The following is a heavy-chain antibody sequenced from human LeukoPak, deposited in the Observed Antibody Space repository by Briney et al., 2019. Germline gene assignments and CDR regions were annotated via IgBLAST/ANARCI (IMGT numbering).Heavy chain of an antibody. D-gene: IGHD5-18*01. CDR3: ARDRAYSYGLYYFDY. V-gene: IGHV3-30*04. J-gene: IGHJ4*02. Sequence: GGSLGLSCAASGFTFSSYAMHWVRQAPGKGLEWVAVISYDGSNKYYADSVKGRFTISRDNSKNTLYLQMNSLRAEDTAVYYCARDRAYSYGLYYFDYWGQGTLVTVSS. CDR2: ISYDGSNK. CDR1: GFTFSSYA.